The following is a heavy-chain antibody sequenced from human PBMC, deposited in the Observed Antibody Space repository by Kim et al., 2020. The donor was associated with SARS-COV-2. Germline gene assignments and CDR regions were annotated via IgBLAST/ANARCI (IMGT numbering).Heavy chain of an antibody. D-gene: IGHD3-16*01. V-gene: IGHV3-23*01. Sequence: GGSLRLSCAASGFIFSSHAMSWFRQAPGKGLEWVSAISDTTGITHYGDSVRGRFTISRDNAKNTLYLQMNSLRVDDTAVYYCARVCWGPNIGRGCFGSWG. CDR1: GFIFSSHA. CDR3: ARVCWGPNIGRGCFGS. J-gene: IGHJ5*01. CDR2: ISDTTGIT.